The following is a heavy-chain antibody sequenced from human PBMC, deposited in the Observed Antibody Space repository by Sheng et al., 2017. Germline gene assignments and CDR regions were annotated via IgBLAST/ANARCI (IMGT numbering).Heavy chain of an antibody. CDR3: ARDISREGYYYDSSGYYYGHAFDI. D-gene: IGHD3-22*01. J-gene: IGHJ3*02. Sequence: QVQLVQSGAEVKKPGASVKVSCKASGYTFTSYGISWVRQAPGQGLEWMGWISAYNGNTNYAQKLQGRVTMTTDTSTSTAYMELRSLRSDDTAVYYCARDISREGYYYDSSGYYYGHAFDIWGQGTMVTVSS. CDR2: ISAYNGNT. V-gene: IGHV1-18*01. CDR1: GYTFTSYG.